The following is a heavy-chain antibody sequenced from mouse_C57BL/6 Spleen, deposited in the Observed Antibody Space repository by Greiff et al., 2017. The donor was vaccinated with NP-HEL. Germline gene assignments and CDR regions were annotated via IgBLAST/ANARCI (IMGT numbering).Heavy chain of an antibody. Sequence: QVQLQQPGAELVKPGASVKLSCKASGYTFTSYWMHWVKQRPGQGLEWIGMIHPNSGSTNYNEKFKSKATLTVDKSSSTAYMQLSSLTSEDSAVYYCARRGDYNGSSEGYFDCWGQGTTLTVSS. D-gene: IGHD1-1*01. V-gene: IGHV1-64*01. J-gene: IGHJ2*01. CDR1: GYTFTSYW. CDR3: ARRGDYNGSSEGYFDC. CDR2: IHPNSGST.